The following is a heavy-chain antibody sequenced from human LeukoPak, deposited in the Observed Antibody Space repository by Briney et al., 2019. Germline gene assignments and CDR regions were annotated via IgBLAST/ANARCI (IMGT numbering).Heavy chain of an antibody. V-gene: IGHV3-11*01. CDR2: ISSSGSTI. CDR1: GITFSDHY. J-gene: IGHJ4*02. Sequence: PGGSQRLSCAVSGITFSDHYMSWIRQAPGKGLEWVAHISSSGSTIEYADSVKGRFAISRDNAKNSLYLQMNSLRVEDTAIYYCAREVRYTSSWYVFYYFDYWGQGTPVTVSS. D-gene: IGHD6-13*01. CDR3: AREVRYTSSWYVFYYFDY.